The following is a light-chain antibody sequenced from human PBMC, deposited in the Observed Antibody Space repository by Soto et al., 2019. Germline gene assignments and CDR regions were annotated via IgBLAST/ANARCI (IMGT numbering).Light chain of an antibody. CDR2: DVS. Sequence: QSALTQPASVSGSPGQSITISCTGTSSDVGGYNYVSWYQQHPGKAPKLMIYDVSNRPSGVSNRFSGSKSGNTAALTISGLQAEDEADYYCSSYTSSSTPHVVFGGGTKLTVL. V-gene: IGLV2-14*01. CDR3: SSYTSSSTPHVV. CDR1: SSDVGGYNY. J-gene: IGLJ2*01.